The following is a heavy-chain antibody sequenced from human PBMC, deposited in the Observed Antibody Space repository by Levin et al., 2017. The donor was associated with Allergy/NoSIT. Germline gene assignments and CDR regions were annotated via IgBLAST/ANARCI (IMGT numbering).Heavy chain of an antibody. D-gene: IGHD2-2*01. J-gene: IGHJ4*02. CDR3: ARAWREYQLLDFDY. CDR2: ISSSSSYI. V-gene: IGHV3-21*01. CDR1: GFTFSSYS. Sequence: GESLKISCAASGFTFSSYSMNWVRQAPGKGLEWVSSISSSSSYIYYADSVKGRFTISRDNAKNSLYLQMNSLRAEDTAVYYCARAWREYQLLDFDYWGQGTLVTVSS.